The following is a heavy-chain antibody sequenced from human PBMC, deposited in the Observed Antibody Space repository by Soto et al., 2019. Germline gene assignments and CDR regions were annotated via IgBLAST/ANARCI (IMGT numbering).Heavy chain of an antibody. J-gene: IGHJ4*02. CDR3: ADAQGGGYSYCFFDY. CDR2: IIPSCGTA. Sequence: QVQLVQSGAEVKKHGSSVKVSCQASGGTFSSYALSWVRKAPGQGLEWMGGIIPSCGTANYAQQVQCRVTITADKSASTAYMALSSLRSEDTAVYSGADAQGGGYSYCFFDYWGQGALFAFSS. D-gene: IGHD5-18*01. CDR1: GGTFSSYA. V-gene: IGHV1-69*06.